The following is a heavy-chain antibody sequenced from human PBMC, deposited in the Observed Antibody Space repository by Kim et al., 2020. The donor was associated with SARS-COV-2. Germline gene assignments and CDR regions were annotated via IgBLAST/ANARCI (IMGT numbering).Heavy chain of an antibody. J-gene: IGHJ4*02. CDR2: IYYSGST. V-gene: IGHV4-39*07. Sequence: SETLSLTCTVSGGSISSSSYYWGWIRQPPGKGLEWIGSIYYSGSTYYNPSLKSRVTISVDTSKNQFSLKLSSVTAADTAVYYCARDAAILGYCSSTSCYPFDYWGQGTLVTVSS. CDR1: GGSISSSSYY. CDR3: ARDAAILGYCSSTSCYPFDY. D-gene: IGHD2-2*01.